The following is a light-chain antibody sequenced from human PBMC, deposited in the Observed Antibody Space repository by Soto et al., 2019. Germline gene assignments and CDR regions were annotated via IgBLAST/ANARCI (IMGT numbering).Light chain of an antibody. CDR3: SSYAGSNDVV. V-gene: IGLV1-44*01. CDR1: SSNIGSNT. CDR2: SNK. Sequence: QSVLTQPPSASGTPGQRVTISCSGSSSNIGSNTVNWYQHLPGTAPKLLIYSNKQRPSGVPDRFSGSKSGTSASLAISGLQSEDEADYYCSSYAGSNDVVFGGGTKLTVL. J-gene: IGLJ2*01.